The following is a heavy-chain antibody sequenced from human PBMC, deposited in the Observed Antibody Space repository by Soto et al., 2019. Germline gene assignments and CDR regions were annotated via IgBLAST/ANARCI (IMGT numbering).Heavy chain of an antibody. CDR2: INHSGST. J-gene: IGHJ1*01. D-gene: IGHD2-15*01. CDR1: GGSFSGYY. CDR3: ARATGYCSGGSCHEYFHH. Sequence: SETLSLTCAAYGGSFSGYYWSWIRQPPGKGLEWIGEINHSGSTNYNPSLKSRVTISVDTSKNQFSLKLSSVTAADTAVYYCARATGYCSGGSCHEYFHHWGQGTLVTVSS. V-gene: IGHV4-34*01.